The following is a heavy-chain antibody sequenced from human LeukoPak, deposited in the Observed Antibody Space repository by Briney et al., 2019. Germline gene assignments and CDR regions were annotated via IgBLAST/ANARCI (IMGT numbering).Heavy chain of an antibody. CDR1: GVTFSSYR. Sequence: GGSLRLSCAAPGVTFSSYRMSWVRQAPGKGLEWVANIKQDGSEKYYVDSVKGRFTISRDNAKNSLYLQMNSLRAEDTAVYYCARDIGVLWSGELFYFDYWGQGTLVTVSS. D-gene: IGHD3-10*01. CDR3: ARDIGVLWSGELFYFDY. V-gene: IGHV3-7*01. J-gene: IGHJ4*02. CDR2: IKQDGSEK.